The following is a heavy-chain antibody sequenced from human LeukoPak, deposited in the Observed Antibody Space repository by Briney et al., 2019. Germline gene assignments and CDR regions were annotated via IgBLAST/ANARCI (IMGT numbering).Heavy chain of an antibody. CDR3: ARDPGGVVVVDANGWWLDP. J-gene: IGHJ5*02. Sequence: ASVKVSCKASGYTFTGYYMHWVRQAPGQGLEWMGWINPNSGGTNYAQKFQGRVTMTRDTSISTAYMELSRLRSDDTAVYYCARDPGGVVVVDANGWWLDPWGQGTLVTVSS. D-gene: IGHD2-15*01. CDR1: GYTFTGYY. V-gene: IGHV1-2*02. CDR2: INPNSGGT.